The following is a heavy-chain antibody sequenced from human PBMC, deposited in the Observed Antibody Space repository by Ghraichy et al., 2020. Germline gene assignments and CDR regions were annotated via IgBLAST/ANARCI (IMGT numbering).Heavy chain of an antibody. CDR3: AGDGNYTDASGSLRAY. V-gene: IGHV4-59*01. D-gene: IGHD3-16*01. CDR2: VDYTGRA. J-gene: IGHJ4*02. CDR1: GASISRYY. Sequence: SETLSLTCIVSGASISRYYWSWIRQPPGKGLTWIGFVDYTGRASYNPSLESRVSISVDTSKNQFSLRLNSVTAADTAVYYCAGDGNYTDASGSLRAYWGQVTLFTVSS.